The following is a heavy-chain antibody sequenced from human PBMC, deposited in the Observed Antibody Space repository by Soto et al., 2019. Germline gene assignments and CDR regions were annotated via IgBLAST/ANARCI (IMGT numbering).Heavy chain of an antibody. V-gene: IGHV3-23*01. Sequence: EVQLLESGGGLVQPGGSLRLSCAASGLTFSRHARAWVRQAPGKGLEWLSSISESSSNTYYADSVKGRFTISKDNSKNMLYLQMNSLRDEDTAVYYCAKKPNGFDSWGQGTLVTVSS. J-gene: IGHJ5*01. CDR3: AKKPNGFDS. CDR1: GLTFSRHA. CDR2: ISESSSNT.